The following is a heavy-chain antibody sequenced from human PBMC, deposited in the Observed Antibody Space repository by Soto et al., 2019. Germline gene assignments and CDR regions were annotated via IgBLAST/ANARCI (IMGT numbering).Heavy chain of an antibody. CDR3: VRDYYDTSGHPNTFDM. V-gene: IGHV3-21*01. J-gene: IGHJ3*02. D-gene: IGHD3-22*01. CDR2: IGSRTSDI. Sequence: PGGSLRLSCAASGFTLSRHTVNWVRQAPGKGLEWVSFIGSRTSDIYYADSVKGRFTISRDNAKNSLYLDLTRLRAEDTAVYFCVRDYYDTSGHPNTFDMWGQGTMVTVSS. CDR1: GFTLSRHT.